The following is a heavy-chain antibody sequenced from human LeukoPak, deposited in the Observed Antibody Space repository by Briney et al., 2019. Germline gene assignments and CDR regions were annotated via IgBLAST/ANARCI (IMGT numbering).Heavy chain of an antibody. CDR3: TIGRDIAVAGPGGYFDH. CDR1: GGSISSYY. D-gene: IGHD6-19*01. J-gene: IGHJ4*02. CDR2: IYTSGST. V-gene: IGHV4-4*09. Sequence: SETLSLTCTVSGGSISSYYWSWIRQPPGKGLEWIGYIYTSGSTNYNPSLKSRVIISEDTSKNQFSLKLSSVTAADTAVYYCTIGRDIAVAGPGGYFDHWGQGTLVTVSS.